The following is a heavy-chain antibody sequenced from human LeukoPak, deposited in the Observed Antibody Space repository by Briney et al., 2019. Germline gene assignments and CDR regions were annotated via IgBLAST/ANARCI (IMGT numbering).Heavy chain of an antibody. V-gene: IGHV1-2*02. D-gene: IGHD5-12*01. J-gene: IGHJ4*02. CDR2: INPNSGGT. CDR3: ARGEGATMNLNAY. CDR1: GYTFTGYY. Sequence: GASVKVSCKASGYTFTGYYMHWVRQAPGQGLEWMGWINPNSGGTNYAQKFQGRVTMTRDTSISTAYMELSRLRSDDTAVYYCARGEGATMNLNAYWGQGTLVTVSS.